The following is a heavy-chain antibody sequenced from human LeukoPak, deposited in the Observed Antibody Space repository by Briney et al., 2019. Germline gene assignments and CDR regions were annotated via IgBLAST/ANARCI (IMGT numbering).Heavy chain of an antibody. CDR1: GFTVSGTY. J-gene: IGHJ3*02. D-gene: IGHD3-3*01. CDR3: AKEPPRFLEQSAFDI. V-gene: IGHV3-66*01. Sequence: GGSLRLSCAAPGFTVSGTYMSWVRQAPGKGLEWVSVIYNDDNAYYADSVKGRFTISRDNSKNTLYLQMNSLRAEDTAVYYCAKEPPRFLEQSAFDIWGQGTMVTVSS. CDR2: IYNDDNA.